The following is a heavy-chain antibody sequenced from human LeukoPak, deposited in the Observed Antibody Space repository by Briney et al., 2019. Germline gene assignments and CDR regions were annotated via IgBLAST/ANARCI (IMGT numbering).Heavy chain of an antibody. V-gene: IGHV1-69*01. J-gene: IGHJ4*02. CDR1: GGTFISYA. D-gene: IGHD5-18*01. Sequence: APVKVSCKASGGTFISYAISWVRQAPGQGLEWMGGIIPIFGTANYAQKFQGRVTITADESTSTAYMQLSSLRSEDTAVYYCARVPGYSYDPPFDYWGQGTLVTVSS. CDR3: ARVPGYSYDPPFDY. CDR2: IIPIFGTA.